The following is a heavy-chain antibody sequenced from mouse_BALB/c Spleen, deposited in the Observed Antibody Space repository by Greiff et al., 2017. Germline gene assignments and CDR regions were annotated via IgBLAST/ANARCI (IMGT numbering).Heavy chain of an antibody. J-gene: IGHJ4*01. CDR2: INPYNDGT. D-gene: IGHD3-1*01. CDR3: ARSGQLDYYAMDY. CDR1: GYTFTSYV. Sequence: VQLKESGPELVKPGASVKMSCKASGYTFTSYVMHWVKQKPGQGLEWIGYINPYNDGTKYNEKFKGKATLTSDKSSSTAYMELSSLTSEDSAVYYCARSGQLDYYAMDYWGQGTSVTVSA. V-gene: IGHV1-14*01.